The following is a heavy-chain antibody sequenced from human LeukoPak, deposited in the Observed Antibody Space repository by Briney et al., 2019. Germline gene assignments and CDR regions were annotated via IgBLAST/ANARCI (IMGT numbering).Heavy chain of an antibody. V-gene: IGHV4-30-2*01. CDR3: ARFTASVYYDSSGYSGDYFDY. J-gene: IGHJ4*02. CDR1: GGSISSGGYS. D-gene: IGHD3-22*01. Sequence: SETLSLTCAVSGGSISSGGYSWSWIRQPPGKGLEWIAYIYYSGNTYYNPSFKSRVTISVDRSKNQFSLKLSSVTAADTAVYYCARFTASVYYDSSGYSGDYFDYWGQGTLVTVSS. CDR2: IYYSGNT.